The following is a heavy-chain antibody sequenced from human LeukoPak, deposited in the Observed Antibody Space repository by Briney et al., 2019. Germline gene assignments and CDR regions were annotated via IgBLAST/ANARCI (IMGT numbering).Heavy chain of an antibody. CDR3: ARGRPSGYYYYGMDV. D-gene: IGHD3-10*01. CDR2: INSDGSST. J-gene: IGHJ6*04. Sequence: GGSLRLSCAASGFTFSSYWMHWVRQAPGKGLVWVSRINSDGSSTSYADSVKGRFTISRDNAKNTLYLQMNSLRAEDTAVYYCARGRPSGYYYYGMDVWGKGTTVTVSS. CDR1: GFTFSSYW. V-gene: IGHV3-74*01.